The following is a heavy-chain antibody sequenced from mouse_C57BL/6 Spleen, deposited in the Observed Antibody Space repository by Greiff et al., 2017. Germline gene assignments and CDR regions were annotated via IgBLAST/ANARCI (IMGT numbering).Heavy chain of an antibody. D-gene: IGHD1-1*01. Sequence: QVQLQQPGAELVRPGSSVQLSCKASGYTFTSYWMHWVKQRPIQGLEWIGNIDPSDSETHYNQKFKDKATLTVDKSSSTAYMQLSSLTSEDSAVYYCARKTTVVPFDYWGQGTTLTVSS. CDR2: IDPSDSET. CDR1: GYTFTSYW. V-gene: IGHV1-52*01. J-gene: IGHJ2*01. CDR3: ARKTTVVPFDY.